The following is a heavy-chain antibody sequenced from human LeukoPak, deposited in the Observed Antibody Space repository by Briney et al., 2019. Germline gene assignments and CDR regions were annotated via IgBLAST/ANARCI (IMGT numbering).Heavy chain of an antibody. Sequence: ASVKVPCKASGYTFTSYDINWLRQAPGQGPEWMGWMNPNSGKTGYAQKFQDRVTMTRSTSISTAYMELSSLRSEDTAVYYCASSAGSANFDYWGQGTLVSVSS. CDR3: ASSAGSANFDY. CDR2: MNPNSGKT. V-gene: IGHV1-8*01. D-gene: IGHD2-15*01. CDR1: GYTFTSYD. J-gene: IGHJ4*02.